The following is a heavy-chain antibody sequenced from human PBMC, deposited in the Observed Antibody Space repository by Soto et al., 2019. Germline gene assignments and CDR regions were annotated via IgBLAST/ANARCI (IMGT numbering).Heavy chain of an antibody. Sequence: PGESLKISCKTSGYSFTSYWIVWVRQMPGEGLEWMGIIYPGDSDTRYSPSFQGQVTISADKSTTTAYLQWTSLKASDTAMYYCARLSTGTAKFHDSWGQGTLVTVSS. CDR2: IYPGDSDT. D-gene: IGHD1-7*01. V-gene: IGHV5-51*01. J-gene: IGHJ4*02. CDR3: ARLSTGTAKFHDS. CDR1: GYSFTSYW.